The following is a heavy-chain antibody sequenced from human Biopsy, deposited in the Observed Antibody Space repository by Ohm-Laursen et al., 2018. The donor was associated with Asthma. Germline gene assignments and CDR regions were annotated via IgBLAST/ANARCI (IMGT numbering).Heavy chain of an antibody. J-gene: IGHJ4*02. CDR3: AVYSSGGFDY. Sequence: TLSLTCIVSGDSIRRDYWSWIRQPPGRGLEWVGYIYYSGSTNYNLSLKSRITISVDASKNQFSLKLNSVTAADTAIYYCAVYSSGGFDYWGQGSLVTVSS. V-gene: IGHV4-59*03. D-gene: IGHD6-6*01. CDR1: GDSIRRDY. CDR2: IYYSGST.